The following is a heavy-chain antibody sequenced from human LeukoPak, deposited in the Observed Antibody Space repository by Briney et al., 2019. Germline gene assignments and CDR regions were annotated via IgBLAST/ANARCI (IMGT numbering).Heavy chain of an antibody. Sequence: SETLSLTCTVSGGSISSYSYYWGWIRQPPGKGLEWIGSLYYMGSSYYNPSLKSRVTISVDTSNNHFSLRLSSVTAADTAVYYWARHDVWSGYYFAGSFDYWGQGILVTVSS. CDR1: GGSISSYSYY. D-gene: IGHD3-3*01. V-gene: IGHV4-39*01. J-gene: IGHJ4*02. CDR3: ARHDVWSGYYFAGSFDY. CDR2: LYYMGSS.